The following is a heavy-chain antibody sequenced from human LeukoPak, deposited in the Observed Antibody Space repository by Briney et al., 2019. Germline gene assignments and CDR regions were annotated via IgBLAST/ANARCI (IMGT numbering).Heavy chain of an antibody. CDR1: GGSIRSNY. Sequence: PSESLSRTCTVSGGSIRSNYWSWIRQPAGKGREWIGRIYASGSTNDNPSLKSRVTMSLDTSKKQFSLKLRSVTAADTAVYYCARGDCSSTSCPYYYYGMDVWGQGTTVTVSS. D-gene: IGHD2-2*01. CDR2: IYASGST. J-gene: IGHJ6*02. CDR3: ARGDCSSTSCPYYYYGMDV. V-gene: IGHV4-4*07.